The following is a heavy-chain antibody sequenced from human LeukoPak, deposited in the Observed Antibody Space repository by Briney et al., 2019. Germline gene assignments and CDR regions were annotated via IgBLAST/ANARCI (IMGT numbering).Heavy chain of an antibody. CDR1: GFTFSSYG. CDR3: AGGDCGGDCYSSFDY. CDR2: ISYDGSNK. V-gene: IGHV3-30*03. J-gene: IGHJ4*02. Sequence: GGSLRLSCAASGFTFSSYGMHWVRQAPGKGLEWVALISYDGSNKYYADSVKGRFSISGDNSKNTLYLQMNSLRAEDTAVYYCAGGDCGGDCYSSFDYWGQGTLVTVSS. D-gene: IGHD2-21*02.